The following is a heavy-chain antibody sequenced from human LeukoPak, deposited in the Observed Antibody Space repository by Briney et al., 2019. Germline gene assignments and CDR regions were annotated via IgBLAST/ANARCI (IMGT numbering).Heavy chain of an antibody. CDR2: IYYSGST. D-gene: IGHD6-13*01. J-gene: IGHJ5*02. V-gene: IGHV4-31*03. Sequence: KSSETLSLTCTVSGGSISSGGYYWSWIRQHPGKGLEWIGYIYYSGSTYYNPSLKSRVTISVDTSKNQFSLKLSSVTAADTAVYYCARDGAAVGVLGFDPWGQGTLVTVSS. CDR1: GGSISSGGYY. CDR3: ARDGAAVGVLGFDP.